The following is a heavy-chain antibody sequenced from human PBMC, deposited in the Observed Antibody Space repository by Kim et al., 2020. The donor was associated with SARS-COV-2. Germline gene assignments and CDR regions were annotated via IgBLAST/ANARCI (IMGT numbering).Heavy chain of an antibody. CDR1: GFTFSNFY. CDR2: ISSGGNTI. D-gene: IGHD6-25*01. CDR3: VRVAAAGPYFDD. J-gene: IGHJ4*02. Sequence: GGSLRLSCAVSGFTFSNFYMSWIRQAPGKGLEWISYISSGGNTIYYADSVKGRFTISRDNANNSLYLQMNSLRVDDTAFYYCVRVAAAGPYFDDWGQGTLLTVSS. V-gene: IGHV3-11*01.